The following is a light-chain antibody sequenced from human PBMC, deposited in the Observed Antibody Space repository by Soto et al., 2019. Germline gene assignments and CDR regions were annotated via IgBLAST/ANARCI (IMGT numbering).Light chain of an antibody. J-gene: IGKJ2*01. V-gene: IGKV3-11*01. CDR3: QQRRNWYT. Sequence: EIVLTQSPATLSLSPGERATLSCRASQSVSSSFAWYQQKPGQAPRLLIYDASNRATGIPARFSGSGSGTDFTLTISSLEPEDTAVYYCQQRRNWYTFGQGTKLEIK. CDR2: DAS. CDR1: QSVSSS.